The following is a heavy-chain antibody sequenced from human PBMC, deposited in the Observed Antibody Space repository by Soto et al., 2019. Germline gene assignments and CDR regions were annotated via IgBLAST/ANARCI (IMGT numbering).Heavy chain of an antibody. Sequence: QVQLVQSGAEVKKPGSSVRISCTASGVAFSNYTFTWVRRAPGQGLEWMGRVIPLLDASNYAENFQDRVTITADRSTSTAYMELSGLKSEDSAIYYCASGKSQMTKDRMGFYYYMDVWGKGTTVTVYS. CDR3: ASGKSQMTKDRMGFYYYMDV. V-gene: IGHV1-69*08. J-gene: IGHJ6*03. D-gene: IGHD2-15*01. CDR2: VIPLLDAS. CDR1: GVAFSNYT.